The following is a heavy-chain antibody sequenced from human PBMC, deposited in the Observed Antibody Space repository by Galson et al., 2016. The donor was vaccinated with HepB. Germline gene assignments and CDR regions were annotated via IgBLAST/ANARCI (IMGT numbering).Heavy chain of an antibody. J-gene: IGHJ2*01. V-gene: IGHV1-69*13. CDR2: IIPIYGRS. Sequence: SVKVSCKASGGTFSNYAISWVRQAPGQGLEWMGGIIPIYGRSNCAQKFQGRVTITADESTSIAYMEVSRLKSEDTAVYYCARDRVVCDRDCSTSGYFDLWGGGTLVTVSS. D-gene: IGHD2-21*02. CDR1: GGTFSNYA. CDR3: ARDRVVCDRDCSTSGYFDL.